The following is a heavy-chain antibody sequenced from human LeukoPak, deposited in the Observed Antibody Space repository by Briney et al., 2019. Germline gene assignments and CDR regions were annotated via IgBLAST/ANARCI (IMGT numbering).Heavy chain of an antibody. D-gene: IGHD5-12*01. CDR3: ARSLSGYDTIGYYYYYMDV. V-gene: IGHV4-61*02. Sequence: ASETLSLTCTVSGGSISSGSYYWSWIRQPAGKGLEWIGRIYTSGSTNYNPSLKSRVTISVDTSKNQFSLKLSSVTAADTAVYYCARSLSGYDTIGYYYYYMDVWGKGTTVTVSS. CDR1: GGSISSGSYY. CDR2: IYTSGST. J-gene: IGHJ6*03.